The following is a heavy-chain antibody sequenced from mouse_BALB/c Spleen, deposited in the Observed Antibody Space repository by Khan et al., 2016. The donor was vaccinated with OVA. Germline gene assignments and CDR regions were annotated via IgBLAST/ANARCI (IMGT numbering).Heavy chain of an antibody. Sequence: VQLQESGAELVKPGASVKLSCKASGYTFTSYDINWVRQRPEQGLEWIGWIFPGDGSTKYNEKFKGKATLTSAKSSSKAYMQLSRLTSEDSAVYFCARHYYGRSLYWYFDVWGAGTTVTVSS. CDR1: GYTFTSYD. J-gene: IGHJ1*01. V-gene: IGHV1-85*01. D-gene: IGHD1-1*01. CDR2: IFPGDGST. CDR3: ARHYYGRSLYWYFDV.